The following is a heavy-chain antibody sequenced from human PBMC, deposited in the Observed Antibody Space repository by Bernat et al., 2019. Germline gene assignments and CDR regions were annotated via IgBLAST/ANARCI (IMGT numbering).Heavy chain of an antibody. Sequence: EVQLLESGGGLVQPGGSLRLSCAASGFTFNNFAMGWVRQAPGKGLEWLSVNDIKTNWGNYADSVMGRFTMSRDISKNTVYLQMKGLRAEDSAVYYCLRAWSRGDYVYFFDYWGQGTPVHVSS. V-gene: IGHV3-23*05. D-gene: IGHD3-16*01. CDR3: LRAWSRGDYVYFFDY. J-gene: IGHJ4*02. CDR1: GFTFNNFA. CDR2: NDIKTNWG.